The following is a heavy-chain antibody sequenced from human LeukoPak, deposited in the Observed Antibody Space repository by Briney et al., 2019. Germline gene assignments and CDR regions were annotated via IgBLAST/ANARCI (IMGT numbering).Heavy chain of an antibody. Sequence: SETLSLTCAVYGGSFSGYYWSWIRQPPGKGLEWIGEINHSGSTNHNPSLKSRVTISVDTSKNQFSLKLSSVTAADTAVYYCAGLFVGDCYSCFDYWGQGTLVTVSS. CDR1: GGSFSGYY. V-gene: IGHV4-34*01. J-gene: IGHJ4*02. CDR3: AGLFVGDCYSCFDY. D-gene: IGHD2-21*02. CDR2: INHSGST.